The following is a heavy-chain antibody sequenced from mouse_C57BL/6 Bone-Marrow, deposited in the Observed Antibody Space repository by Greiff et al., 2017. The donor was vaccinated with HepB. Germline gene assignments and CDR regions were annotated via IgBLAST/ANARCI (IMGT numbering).Heavy chain of an antibody. Sequence: EVHLVESGGGLVKPGGSLKLSCAASGFTFSDYGMHWVRQAPEKGLEWVAYISSGSSTIYYADTVKGRFTISRDNAKNTLFLQMTSLRSEDTAMYYCARDTTVVAKGYFDVWGTGTTVTVSS. CDR2: ISSGSSTI. V-gene: IGHV5-17*01. CDR3: ARDTTVVAKGYFDV. J-gene: IGHJ1*03. D-gene: IGHD1-1*01. CDR1: GFTFSDYG.